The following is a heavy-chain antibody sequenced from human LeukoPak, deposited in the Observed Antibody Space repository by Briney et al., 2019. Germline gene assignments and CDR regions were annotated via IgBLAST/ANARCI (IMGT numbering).Heavy chain of an antibody. CDR1: KFTFRSYW. D-gene: IGHD3-10*01. V-gene: IGHV3-74*01. CDR2: INPDGGTT. CDR3: ARVLLGSWDWFDP. J-gene: IGHJ5*02. Sequence: GGSLRLSCAASKFTFRSYWMHWVRQAPGKGLVWVSRINPDGGTTNYADSVKGRFTISRDNAKNTLYLQMNSLRAEDTAVYYCARVLLGSWDWFDPWGQGTLVTVSS.